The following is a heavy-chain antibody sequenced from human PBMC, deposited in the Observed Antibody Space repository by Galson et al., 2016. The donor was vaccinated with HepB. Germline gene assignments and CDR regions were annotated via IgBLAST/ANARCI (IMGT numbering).Heavy chain of an antibody. V-gene: IGHV2-5*02. CDR2: IYWDDDT. J-gene: IGHJ4*02. D-gene: IGHD4/OR15-4a*01. CDR3: ARSDRCFFDY. Sequence: PALVKPTQTLTLTCSFSGFSLTTFGVGVGWLRQPPGKPLEWLALIYWDDDTRYSPSLKSRLTLTKDTSKNQVVLSVTNMDALDTATYYCARSDRCFFDYWGQGTLVTVSS. CDR1: GFSLTTFGVG.